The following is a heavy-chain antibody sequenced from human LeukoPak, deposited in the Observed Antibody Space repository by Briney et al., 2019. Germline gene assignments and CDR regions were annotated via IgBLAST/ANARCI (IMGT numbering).Heavy chain of an antibody. Sequence: GGSLRLSCAASGFTFSSYSMNWVRQAPGKGLEWVSSISSSSSYIYYADSVKSRFTISRDNAKNSLYLQMNSLRAEDTAVYYCATGGYSYGRAIDYWGQGTLVTVSS. J-gene: IGHJ4*02. CDR1: GFTFSSYS. V-gene: IGHV3-21*01. D-gene: IGHD5-18*01. CDR2: ISSSSSYI. CDR3: ATGGYSYGRAIDY.